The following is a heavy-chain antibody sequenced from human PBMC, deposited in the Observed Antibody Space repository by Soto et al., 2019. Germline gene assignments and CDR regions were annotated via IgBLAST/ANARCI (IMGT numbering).Heavy chain of an antibody. CDR2: ISGSGGST. CDR3: AKPTLQQLDAFDI. J-gene: IGHJ3*02. Sequence: EVQLLESGGGLVQPGGSLRLSCAASGFTFSSYAMSWVRQAPGKGLEWVSAISGSGGSTYCADSVKGRFTISRDNSKNTLYLQMNSLRAEDTAVYYCAKPTLQQLDAFDIWGQGTMVTVSS. V-gene: IGHV3-23*01. CDR1: GFTFSSYA. D-gene: IGHD6-13*01.